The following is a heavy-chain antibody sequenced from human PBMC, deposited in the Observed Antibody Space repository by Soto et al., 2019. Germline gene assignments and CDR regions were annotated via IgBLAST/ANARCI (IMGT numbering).Heavy chain of an antibody. CDR1: GGSISSSSYY. V-gene: IGHV4-39*01. CDR2: IYYSGST. J-gene: IGHJ4*02. Sequence: SETLSLTCTVSGGSISSSSYYWGWIRQPPGKGLEWIGGIYYSGSTYYNPSLKSRVTISVDTSKNQFSLKLSSVTAADTAVYYCERHGGYSGYDYYFDYWGQGTLVT. CDR3: ERHGGYSGYDYYFDY. D-gene: IGHD5-12*01.